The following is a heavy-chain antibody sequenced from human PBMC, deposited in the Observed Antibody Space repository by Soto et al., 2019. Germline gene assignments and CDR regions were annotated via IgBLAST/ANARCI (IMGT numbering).Heavy chain of an antibody. CDR1: GYTFPSYG. V-gene: IGHV1-18*01. Sequence: QVQLVQSGAEVKKPGASVKVSCTASGYTFPSYGIIWVRQAPGQGLEWTGWISAYNGNTNYAQKLQGRATMTTDTSASTAYMELRSLRSDATAVYSCARDEGGYSSGWAVHYGMDVWGQGTTFTVAS. CDR2: ISAYNGNT. CDR3: ARDEGGYSSGWAVHYGMDV. J-gene: IGHJ6*02. D-gene: IGHD6-19*01.